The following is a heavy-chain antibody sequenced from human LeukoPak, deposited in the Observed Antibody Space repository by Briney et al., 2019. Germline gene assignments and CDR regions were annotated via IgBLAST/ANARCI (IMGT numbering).Heavy chain of an antibody. CDR1: GGSVSSYY. CDR3: ARLSVIVGAALEYYYYYMDV. V-gene: IGHV4-59*02. CDR2: IYYSGTSNSGSS. D-gene: IGHD1-26*01. Sequence: SETLSLTCTVSGGSVSSYYWSWIRQSPGKGLEWIGYIYYSGTSNSGSSNYNPSLKSRVTISVDTSKNQFSLKLSSVTAADTAVYYCARLSVIVGAALEYYYYYMDVWGQGTTVTVSS. J-gene: IGHJ6*03.